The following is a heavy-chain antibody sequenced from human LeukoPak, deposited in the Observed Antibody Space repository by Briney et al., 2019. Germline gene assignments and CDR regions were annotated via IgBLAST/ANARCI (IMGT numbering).Heavy chain of an antibody. V-gene: IGHV1-2*02. Sequence: ASVKVSCKASGYTFTGYYVHWVRQAPGQGLEWMGWINPNSGGTNNAQKFQGRVTMTRDTSISTAYMELSRLRSDDTGVYYCARVIGFGELSLGYWGQGTLVTVSS. CDR2: INPNSGGT. J-gene: IGHJ4*02. D-gene: IGHD3-10*01. CDR3: ARVIGFGELSLGY. CDR1: GYTFTGYY.